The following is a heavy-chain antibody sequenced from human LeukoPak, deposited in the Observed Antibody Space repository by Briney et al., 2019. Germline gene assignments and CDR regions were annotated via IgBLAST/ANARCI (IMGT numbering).Heavy chain of an antibody. D-gene: IGHD3-3*01. CDR1: GGSFSGYY. V-gene: IGHV4-34*01. CDR2: INHSGST. J-gene: IGHJ4*02. Sequence: PSETLSLTCAVYGGSFSGYYWSWIRQLPGKGLEWIGEINHSGSTNYNPSLKSRVTISVDTSKNQFSLKLSSVTAADTAVYYCARGPHTIFGVALYWGQGTLVTVSS. CDR3: ARGPHTIFGVALY.